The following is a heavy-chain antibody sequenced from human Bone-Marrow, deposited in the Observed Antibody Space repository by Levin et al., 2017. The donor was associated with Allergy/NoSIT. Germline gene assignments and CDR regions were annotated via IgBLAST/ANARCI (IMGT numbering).Heavy chain of an antibody. V-gene: IGHV3-21*01. CDR3: ARGGGYSSSSAYYMDV. Sequence: GGSLRLSCAASGFTFSSYSMNWVRQAPGKGLEWVSSISSSSSYIYYADSVKGRFTISRDNAKNSLYLQMNSLRAEDTAVYYCARGGGYSSSSAYYMDVWGKGTTVTVSS. CDR2: ISSSSSYI. D-gene: IGHD6-13*01. CDR1: GFTFSSYS. J-gene: IGHJ6*03.